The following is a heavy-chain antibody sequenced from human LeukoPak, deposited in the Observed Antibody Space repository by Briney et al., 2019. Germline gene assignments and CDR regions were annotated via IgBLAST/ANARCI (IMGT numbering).Heavy chain of an antibody. V-gene: IGHV1-3*01. CDR3: ARESWLQSEYYFDY. J-gene: IGHJ4*02. CDR2: INAGNGNT. CDR1: GYTFTSYA. D-gene: IGHD5-24*01. Sequence: GASVKVSCKASGYTFTSYAMHWVRQAPGQRLEWMGWINAGNGNTKYSQKFQGRVTITRDTSASTVYMELSSLRSEDTAVYYCARESWLQSEYYFDYWGQGTLVTVSS.